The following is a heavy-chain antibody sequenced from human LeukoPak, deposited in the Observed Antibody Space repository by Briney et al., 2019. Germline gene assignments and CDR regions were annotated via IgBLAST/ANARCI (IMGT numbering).Heavy chain of an antibody. CDR3: ARQQGGYGYFPNDY. Sequence: GGSLRLSCAASEFIFSSYSMNWVRQAPGKGLEWVSSISSSSSYIYYADSVKGRFTISRDNAKNSLYLQMNSLRAEDTAVYYCARQQGGYGYFPNDYWGQGTLVTVSS. V-gene: IGHV3-21*01. J-gene: IGHJ4*02. D-gene: IGHD5-18*01. CDR1: EFIFSSYS. CDR2: ISSSSSYI.